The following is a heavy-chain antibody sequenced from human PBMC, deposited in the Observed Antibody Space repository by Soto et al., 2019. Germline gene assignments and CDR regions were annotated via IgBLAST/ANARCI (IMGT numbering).Heavy chain of an antibody. Sequence: QEQLVQSGAEVKKPGSSVKVSCKASGGLFSSYPISWVRQVPGQGLEWMGGIIPVFQTAYYTQRFQGRVTITADESTKTAYMGLSRLRSEDTAIYYCARGGSGYTWFNEFWGQGTLVTVSS. CDR2: IIPVFQTA. CDR1: GGLFSSYP. V-gene: IGHV1-69*01. D-gene: IGHD3-22*01. J-gene: IGHJ4*02. CDR3: ARGGSGYTWFNEF.